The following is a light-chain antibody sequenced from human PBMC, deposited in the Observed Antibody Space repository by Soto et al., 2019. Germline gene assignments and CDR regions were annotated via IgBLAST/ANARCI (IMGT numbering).Light chain of an antibody. CDR1: SSNIGRHT. CDR2: SSD. Sequence: QSVLTQPPSASGTPGQRVTISCSGGSSNIGRHTVNWYQQLPGTAPKLLIQSSDKRPSGVPDRFSGSTSGTSGSLAISGLQSEDEAEYYCAALDDSLNGHVFGTGTKVTVL. V-gene: IGLV1-44*01. J-gene: IGLJ1*01. CDR3: AALDDSLNGHV.